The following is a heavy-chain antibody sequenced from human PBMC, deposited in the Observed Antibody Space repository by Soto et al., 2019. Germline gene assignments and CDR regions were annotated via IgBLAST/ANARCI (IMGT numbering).Heavy chain of an antibody. J-gene: IGHJ5*02. V-gene: IGHV4-30-4*01. CDR2: IYYDGNS. Sequence: SETLSLTCTVSGGSINIGDYYWTCVRQPPGKGLEWIGYIYYDGNSQHNPSLKSRVTMSIDTSKNQFSLNLSSVTAADTAVYYCARDRRWLPRGPNNWLDLWGQGTQVTVSS. D-gene: IGHD5-12*01. CDR1: GGSINIGDYY. CDR3: ARDRRWLPRGPNNWLDL.